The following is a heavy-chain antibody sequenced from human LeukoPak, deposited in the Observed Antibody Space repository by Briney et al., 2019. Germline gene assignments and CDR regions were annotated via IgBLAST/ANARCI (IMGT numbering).Heavy chain of an antibody. J-gene: IGHJ3*02. Sequence: GGSLRLSCAASGFTFDNYGINWVRQAPGKGLEWVSRIHWNGGRTGYADSVKGRFTISRDNAKNSLFLQMNNLRAEDTALYYCARVRVVWDLDDAFDIWGQGTMVTVSS. CDR1: GFTFDNYG. D-gene: IGHD1-26*01. CDR2: IHWNGGRT. V-gene: IGHV3-20*04. CDR3: ARVRVVWDLDDAFDI.